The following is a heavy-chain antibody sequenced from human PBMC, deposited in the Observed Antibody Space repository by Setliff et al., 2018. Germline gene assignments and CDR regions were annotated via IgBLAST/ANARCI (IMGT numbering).Heavy chain of an antibody. CDR2: IYYRGST. Sequence: SETLSLTCAVSGGSISSNGYYWTWIRQHPEKGLEWIGYIYYRGSTYYNPSLESRVAISVDTSNNQFSLKLSSVTAADTAVYYCARTPYSSSSGGFDSWGRGILVTVSS. J-gene: IGHJ4*02. CDR3: ARTPYSSSSGGFDS. D-gene: IGHD6-6*01. CDR1: GGSISSNGYY. V-gene: IGHV4-31*11.